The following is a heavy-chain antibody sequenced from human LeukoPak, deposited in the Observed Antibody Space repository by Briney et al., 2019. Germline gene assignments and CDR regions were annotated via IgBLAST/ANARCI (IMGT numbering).Heavy chain of an antibody. Sequence: SVKVSCKASGGTFSSYAISWVRQAPGQGLEWMGGIIPIFGTANYAQKFQGRVTITADESTSTAYMELSSLRSEDTAVYYCARAGRQQLATVRYYFDYWGQGTLVTVSS. CDR2: IIPIFGTA. CDR1: GGTFSSYA. J-gene: IGHJ4*02. D-gene: IGHD6-13*01. CDR3: ARAGRQQLATVRYYFDY. V-gene: IGHV1-69*13.